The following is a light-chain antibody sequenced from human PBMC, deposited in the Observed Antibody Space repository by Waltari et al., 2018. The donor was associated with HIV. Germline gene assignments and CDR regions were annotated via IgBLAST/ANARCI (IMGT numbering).Light chain of an antibody. J-gene: IGLJ2*01. CDR1: SSDVGGYIY. Sequence: QSAPTQPASVSGSPGQLITIPCTGTSSDVGGYIYVSWYQQHPGKAPNLLIYEVSNRPSGISNRFSGSRSGNTASLTISGLQAEDEADYYCCSYASSTTLDVFGGGTKLTVL. CDR2: EVS. CDR3: CSYASSTTLDV. V-gene: IGLV2-14*01.